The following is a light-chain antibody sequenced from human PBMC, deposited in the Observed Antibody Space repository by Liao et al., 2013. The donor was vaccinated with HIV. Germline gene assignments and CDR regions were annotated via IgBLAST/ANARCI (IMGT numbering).Light chain of an antibody. Sequence: SYELTQPPSVSVSPGQTASITCSGDKLGHKYACWYQQKPGQSPVLVIYQDSQRPSGIPERFSGSNSGNTATLTISGTQAMDEADYYCQAWDIRTGVFGGGTKLTVL. CDR3: QAWDIRTGV. J-gene: IGLJ3*02. CDR2: QDS. CDR1: KLGHKY. V-gene: IGLV3-1*01.